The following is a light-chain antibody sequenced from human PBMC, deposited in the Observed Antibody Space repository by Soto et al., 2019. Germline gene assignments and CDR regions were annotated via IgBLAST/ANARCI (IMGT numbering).Light chain of an antibody. CDR1: SSDVGSYNL. J-gene: IGLJ1*01. CDR2: EGS. CDR3: SSRTTSNPYV. Sequence: QSALTQPASVSGSPGQSITISCTGTSSDVGSYNLVSWYQQHPGKAPKLMIYEGSKRPSGVSNRFSGSKSGNTASLTISGLQAEDEADYYCSSRTTSNPYVFGTGTKLTVL. V-gene: IGLV2-14*02.